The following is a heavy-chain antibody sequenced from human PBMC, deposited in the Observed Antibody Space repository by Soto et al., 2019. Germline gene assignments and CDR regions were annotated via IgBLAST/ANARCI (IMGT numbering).Heavy chain of an antibody. CDR1: GFTFDDYA. D-gene: IGHD3-10*01. CDR2: ISWNSGSI. Sequence: PGWSLRLSFAASGFTFDDYAMHWFRQAPGKGLEWVSGISWNSGSIGYADSVKGRFTISRDNAKNSLYLQMKSLRAEDTALYYCAKDLIGRWLGASSEYDGMHVWGQGT. CDR3: AKDLIGRWLGASSEYDGMHV. V-gene: IGHV3-9*01. J-gene: IGHJ6*02.